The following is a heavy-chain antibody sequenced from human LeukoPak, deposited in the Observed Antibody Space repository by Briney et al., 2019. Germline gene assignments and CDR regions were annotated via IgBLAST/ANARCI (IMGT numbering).Heavy chain of an antibody. CDR1: GGSMSSYY. Sequence: SETLSPTCTVSGGSMSSYYWSWIRQPPGERLEWIGYINYSGSTTYNPPLRSRVTMSIDTSKNQFSLKLTSVTAADTAVYHCARGANYGDYGLDAFDVWGQGTMVTVSS. CDR3: ARGANYGDYGLDAFDV. V-gene: IGHV4-59*01. J-gene: IGHJ3*01. CDR2: INYSGST. D-gene: IGHD4-17*01.